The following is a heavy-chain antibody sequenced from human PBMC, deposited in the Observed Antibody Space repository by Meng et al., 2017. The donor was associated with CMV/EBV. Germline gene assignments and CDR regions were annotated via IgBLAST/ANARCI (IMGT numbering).Heavy chain of an antibody. CDR2: INPNSGDT. V-gene: IGHV1-2*02. Sequence: GQWGRFGANLRMPGASGKVSCKASGDTFTDYYMHWVRQAPGQGLEWIGCINPNSGDTNYAQKFQGRVTMTRDTSISTAYMELSRLRSDDTAVYYCTRDAHLTTVTPNWFDPWGQGTLVTVSS. J-gene: IGHJ5*02. CDR3: TRDAHLTTVTPNWFDP. CDR1: GDTFTDYY. D-gene: IGHD4-17*01.